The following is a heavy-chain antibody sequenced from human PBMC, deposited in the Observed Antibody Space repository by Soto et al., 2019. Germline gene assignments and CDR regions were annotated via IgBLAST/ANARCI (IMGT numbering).Heavy chain of an antibody. Sequence: PSETLSLTCAVSGGSISSGGYSWSWIRQPPGKGLNYIGYIYHSGSTYYNPSLKRRITINPDTSKNQFSLQLDSVTPEDTAVYYCARDRQQLGLDYWGQGTLVTVSS. CDR3: ARDRQQLGLDY. D-gene: IGHD6-13*01. V-gene: IGHV4-30-2*05. CDR1: GGSISSGGYS. CDR2: IYHSGST. J-gene: IGHJ4*02.